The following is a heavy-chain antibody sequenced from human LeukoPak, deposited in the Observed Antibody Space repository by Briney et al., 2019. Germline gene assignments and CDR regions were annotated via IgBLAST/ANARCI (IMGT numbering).Heavy chain of an antibody. CDR1: GGSISGYY. J-gene: IGHJ5*01. V-gene: IGHV4-59*01. CDR2: IHFSGRT. CDR3: ARGGADEFLERLSHHWFDS. D-gene: IGHD3-3*01. Sequence: SETLSLTCTVSGGSISGYYWSWIRQPPGKGLEWIAYIHFSGRTNYNPSLKSRLTISVDTSKNQFSLNLTSVTAADTAVYYCARGGADEFLERLSHHWFDSWGQGTLVTVSS.